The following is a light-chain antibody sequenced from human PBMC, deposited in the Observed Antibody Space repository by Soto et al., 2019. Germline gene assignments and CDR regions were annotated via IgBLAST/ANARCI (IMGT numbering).Light chain of an antibody. V-gene: IGLV2-14*01. CDR1: SSDVGGYNY. J-gene: IGLJ1*01. Sequence: QSALTQPASVSGSPGQSITISCTGTSSDVGGYNYVSWYQQHPGKAPXXXIYXXXXXXXXXXXRXAXXXXGNXXXXXXXXXXXEDEADYYCSSYTSSSTLGDVFGTGTKVTVL. CDR2: XXX. CDR3: SSYTSSSTLGDV.